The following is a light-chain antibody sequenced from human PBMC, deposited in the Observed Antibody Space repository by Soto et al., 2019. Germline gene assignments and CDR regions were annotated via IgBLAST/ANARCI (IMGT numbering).Light chain of an antibody. CDR2: EVT. CDR1: TSDVGNYNY. Sequence: QSALTQPASVSGSPGQSITISCTGATSDVGNYNYVSWYQHHPGKAPKLMIYEVTNRPSGVSNRFSGSKSGNTASLTISGLQAEDEADYYCRSYPRRSTYVFGTGTKLTVL. V-gene: IGLV2-14*01. CDR3: RSYPRRSTYV. J-gene: IGLJ1*01.